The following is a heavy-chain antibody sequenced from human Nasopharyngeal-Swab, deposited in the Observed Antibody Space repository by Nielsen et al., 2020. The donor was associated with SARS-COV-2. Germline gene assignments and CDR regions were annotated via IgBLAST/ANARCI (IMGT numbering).Heavy chain of an antibody. D-gene: IGHD1-20*01. V-gene: IGHV4-34*01. J-gene: IGHJ4*02. CDR2: INHSGSI. Sequence: SETLSLTCAVYGGSFSGYYWSWIRQSPGEGLEWIGEINHSGSINYNLSLKSRVTISAETSKNQFSLKLSSVTAADTAVYYCARGRGITVTTPSPVFDYWGQGTLVTSPQ. CDR3: ARGRGITVTTPSPVFDY. CDR1: GGSFSGYY.